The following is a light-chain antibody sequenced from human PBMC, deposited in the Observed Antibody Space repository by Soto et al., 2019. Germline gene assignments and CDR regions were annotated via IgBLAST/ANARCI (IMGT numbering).Light chain of an antibody. CDR1: SSDVGSYNL. V-gene: IGLV2-23*01. CDR3: SSCAGSSNLV. CDR2: EGS. J-gene: IGLJ3*02. Sequence: QSALTQPASVSGSPGQSITISCTGTSSDVGSYNLVSWYQQHPGKAPKLMIYEGSKRPSGVSNRFSGSKSGTTASLTISGLQAEDEADYYCSSCAGSSNLVFGGGTKLTVL.